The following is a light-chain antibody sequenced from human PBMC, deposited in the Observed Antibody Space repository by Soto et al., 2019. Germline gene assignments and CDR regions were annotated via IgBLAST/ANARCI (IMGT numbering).Light chain of an antibody. V-gene: IGKV1-9*01. CDR2: AAS. CDR1: QGIGSY. Sequence: IQLTQSPSSLSASVGERVTITCRASQGIGSYLAWYQQQPGKAPKLLIYAASTLQRGVSSRFSGSGSGTDFTLTISSLQPEDFATNHCQQLNSYLSLTFGGGTKVEIK. CDR3: QQLNSYLSLT. J-gene: IGKJ4*01.